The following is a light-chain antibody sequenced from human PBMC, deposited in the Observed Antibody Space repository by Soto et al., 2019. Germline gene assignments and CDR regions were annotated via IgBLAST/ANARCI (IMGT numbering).Light chain of an antibody. Sequence: QSVLTQPASVSGSPGQSITIYCSGTSSDISTYDHVAWFQQFPGKTPKLMIYSVSNRPSGVSYRFSGSKSGNTASLTISGLQAEDEADYYCISYTVSRSYVFGTGTKVTVL. V-gene: IGLV2-14*01. CDR1: SSDISTYDH. CDR3: ISYTVSRSYV. CDR2: SVS. J-gene: IGLJ1*01.